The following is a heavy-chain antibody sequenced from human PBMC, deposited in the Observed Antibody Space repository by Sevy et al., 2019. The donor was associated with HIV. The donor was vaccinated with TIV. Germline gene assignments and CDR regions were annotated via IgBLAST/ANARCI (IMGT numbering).Heavy chain of an antibody. J-gene: IGHJ1*01. CDR2: VRSKGDGGTA. V-gene: IGHV3-15*01. CDR1: GFSFSDAW. CDR3: TTEGAD. Sequence: EGSLRLSCAASGFSFSDAWLSWVRQVPGKGLEWVGRVRSKGDGGTAEYAAPVKGRFTIARDDSKNTMYVQMNNLKNEDTGIYYCTTEGADWGQGTLVTVSS.